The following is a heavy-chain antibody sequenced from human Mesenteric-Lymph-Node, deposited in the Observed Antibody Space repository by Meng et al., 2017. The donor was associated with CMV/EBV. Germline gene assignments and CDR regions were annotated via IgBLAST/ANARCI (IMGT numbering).Heavy chain of an antibody. CDR1: GFTFSSYE. CDR2: ISSSGSTI. J-gene: IGHJ4*02. CDR3: ARGYYYDSSGYYTFWY. Sequence: GGSLRLSRAASGFTFSSYEMNWVRQAPGKGLEWVSYISSSGSTIYYADSVKGRFTISRDNAKNSLYLQMNSLRAEDTAVYYCARGYYYDSSGYYTFWYWGQGTLVTVSS. D-gene: IGHD3-22*01. V-gene: IGHV3-48*03.